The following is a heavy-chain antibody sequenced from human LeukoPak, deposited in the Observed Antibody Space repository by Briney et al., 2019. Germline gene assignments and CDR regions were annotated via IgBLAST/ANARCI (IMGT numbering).Heavy chain of an antibody. CDR2: INSAGSST. J-gene: IGHJ4*02. Sequence: GGSLRLSCAASGFTFSSYWMHWVRQAPGKGLVWVSRINSAGSSTSYADSVKGRFTISRDDAKNTLYLQMNSLRVEDTAVYYCARLRYYDILTGYYYFDYWGQGTLVTVSS. CDR3: ARLRYYDILTGYYYFDY. V-gene: IGHV3-74*01. CDR1: GFTFSSYW. D-gene: IGHD3-9*01.